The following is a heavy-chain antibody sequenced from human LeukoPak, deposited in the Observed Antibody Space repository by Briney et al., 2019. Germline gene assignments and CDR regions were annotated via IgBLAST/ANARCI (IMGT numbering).Heavy chain of an antibody. CDR1: GYTFTSCG. D-gene: IGHD2-2*01. CDR3: ARPHCSSTSCYLSFDP. V-gene: IGHV1-18*01. J-gene: IGHJ5*02. CDR2: ISAYNGNT. Sequence: ASVKVSCKASGYTFTSCGISWVRQAPGQGLEWMGWISAYNGNTNYAQRLQGRVTMTTDTSTSTAYMELRSLRSDDTAVYYCARPHCSSTSCYLSFDPWGQGTLVTASS.